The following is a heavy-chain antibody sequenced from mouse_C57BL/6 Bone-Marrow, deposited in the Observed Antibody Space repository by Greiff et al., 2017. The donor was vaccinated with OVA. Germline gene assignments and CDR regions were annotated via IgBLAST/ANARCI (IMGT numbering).Heavy chain of an antibody. CDR2: IHPNSGST. CDR1: GYTFTSYW. Sequence: QVQLKQPGAELVKPGASVKLSCKASGYTFTSYWMHWVKQRPGQGLEWIGMIHPNSGSTNYNEKFKSKATLTVDKSSSTAYMQLSSLTSEDSAVYYCARGYDGYPPWYFDVWGTGTTVTVSS. D-gene: IGHD2-3*01. J-gene: IGHJ1*03. V-gene: IGHV1-64*01. CDR3: ARGYDGYPPWYFDV.